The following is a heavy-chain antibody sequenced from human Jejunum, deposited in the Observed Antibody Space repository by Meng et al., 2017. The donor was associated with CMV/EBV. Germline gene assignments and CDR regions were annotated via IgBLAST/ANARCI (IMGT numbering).Heavy chain of an antibody. V-gene: IGHV4-39*07. Sequence: SGGSLNSDSYYWGWIRQPPGKGLEWIGNIYYDGDTYYNPSFRSRVTTSVDMSKNQFSLMLSSVTAADTAVYYCARTRLMRSYCDYWGQGTLVTVSS. D-gene: IGHD1-26*01. CDR3: ARTRLMRSYCDY. J-gene: IGHJ4*02. CDR1: GGSLNSDSYY. CDR2: IYYDGDT.